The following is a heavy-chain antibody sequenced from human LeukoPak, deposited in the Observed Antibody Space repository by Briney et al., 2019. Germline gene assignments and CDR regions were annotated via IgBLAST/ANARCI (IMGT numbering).Heavy chain of an antibody. CDR1: GGSISSYY. D-gene: IGHD3-22*01. Sequence: PSETLSLTCTVSGGSISSYYWSWIRQPAGKRLEWIGRIYTSGSTNYNPSLKSRVTMSVDTSKNQFSLKLSSVTAADTAVYYCARDGYYDSSGYYYVSDWFDPWGQGTLVTVSS. CDR2: IYTSGST. CDR3: ARDGYYDSSGYYYVSDWFDP. J-gene: IGHJ5*02. V-gene: IGHV4-4*07.